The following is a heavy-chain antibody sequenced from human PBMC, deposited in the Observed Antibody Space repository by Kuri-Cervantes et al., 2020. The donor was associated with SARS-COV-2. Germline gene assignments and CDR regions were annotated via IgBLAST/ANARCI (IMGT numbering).Heavy chain of an antibody. CDR3: ARIQATTVIADY. J-gene: IGHJ4*02. D-gene: IGHD4-11*01. Sequence: GPTLVKPTETLTLTCTVSGFSLSNARMGVSWIRQPPGKALEWLAHIFSNDEKSYSTSLKSRLTISKDTSKNQVVLTMTNMDPVDTATYYCARIQATTVIADYWGQGTLVTVSS. V-gene: IGHV2-26*01. CDR1: GFSLSNARMG. CDR2: IFSNDEK.